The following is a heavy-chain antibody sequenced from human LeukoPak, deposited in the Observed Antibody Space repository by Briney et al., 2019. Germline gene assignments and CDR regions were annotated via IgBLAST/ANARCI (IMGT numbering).Heavy chain of an antibody. CDR3: ARATGKDILTGRKLDN. Sequence: VASVKVFCKASGYTFTSYDINWVRQATGQGLEWMGWMNPNSGNTGYAQKFQGRVTMTRNTSISIAYMELSSLRSDDTAVYYCARATGKDILTGRKLDNWGQGTLVTVSS. J-gene: IGHJ4*02. CDR2: MNPNSGNT. CDR1: GYTFTSYD. D-gene: IGHD3-9*01. V-gene: IGHV1-8*01.